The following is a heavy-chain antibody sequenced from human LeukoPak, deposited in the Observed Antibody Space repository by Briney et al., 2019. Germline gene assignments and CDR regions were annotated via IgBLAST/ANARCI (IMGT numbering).Heavy chain of an antibody. Sequence: ASETLSLTCAVYGGSFSGYYWSWIRQPPGKGLEWIGEINHSGSTNYNPSLKSRVTISVDTSKNQFSLKLSSVTAADTAVHYCVSTNIGYSSGWFYYYYMDVWGKGTTVTVSS. D-gene: IGHD6-19*01. CDR1: GGSFSGYY. J-gene: IGHJ6*03. CDR3: VSTNIGYSSGWFYYYYMDV. V-gene: IGHV4-34*01. CDR2: INHSGST.